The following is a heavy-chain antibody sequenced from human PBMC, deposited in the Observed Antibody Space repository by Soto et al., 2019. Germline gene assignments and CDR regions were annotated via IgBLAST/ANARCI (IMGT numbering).Heavy chain of an antibody. CDR3: ARDPPLSMIVVVGVDDF. Sequence: ASVKVSCKASGYTFTGYYMHWVRQAPGQGLEWMGWINPNSGGTNYAQKFQGWVTMTRDTSISTAYMELSRLRAEDTAVYYCARDPPLSMIVVVGVDDFWGQGTLVTVSS. CDR1: GYTFTGYY. D-gene: IGHD3-22*01. CDR2: INPNSGGT. J-gene: IGHJ4*02. V-gene: IGHV1-2*04.